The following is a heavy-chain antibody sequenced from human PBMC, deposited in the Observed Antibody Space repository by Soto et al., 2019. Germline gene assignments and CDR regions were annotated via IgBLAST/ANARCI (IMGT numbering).Heavy chain of an antibody. D-gene: IGHD6-19*01. CDR3: VKDGSSGWPYYYGLDV. Sequence: LSLTCSVSAGSISNYHWSWIRQAPGKGLEWVAVISYDGSNKYYADSVKGRFTISRDNSKNTLYLQMSSLRAEDTAVYYCVKDGSSGWPYYYGLDVWGQGTTVTVSS. J-gene: IGHJ6*02. CDR1: AGSISNYH. V-gene: IGHV3-30*18. CDR2: ISYDGSNK.